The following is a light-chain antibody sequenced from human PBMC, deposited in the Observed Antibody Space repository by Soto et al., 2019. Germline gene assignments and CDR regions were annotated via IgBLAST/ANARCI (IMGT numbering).Light chain of an antibody. J-gene: IGKJ1*01. V-gene: IGKV3D-20*02. CDR1: QSVTNY. CDR3: QFYGDPSKT. CDR2: DAS. Sequence: EVVLTQSPATLSLSPGERATLSCRASQSVTNYLAWYQQKPGQAPRLLIFDASTRATGIPDRFTGSGSGTDFTLTISRLEPEDFAVYYCQFYGDPSKTFGQGTKVDI.